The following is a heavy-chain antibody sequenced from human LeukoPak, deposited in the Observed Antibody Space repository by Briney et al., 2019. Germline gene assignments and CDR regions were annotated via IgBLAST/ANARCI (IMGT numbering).Heavy chain of an antibody. Sequence: SETLSLTCTVSVGSINGYYWSWIRQPAGKGLEWIGRIYTSGSTNYNPSLKSRVTMSVDTSKNQFSLKLSSVTAADTAVYYCARYYLTSFDYWGQGTLVTVSS. J-gene: IGHJ4*02. CDR3: ARYYLTSFDY. CDR1: VGSINGYY. D-gene: IGHD1-26*01. V-gene: IGHV4-4*07. CDR2: IYTSGST.